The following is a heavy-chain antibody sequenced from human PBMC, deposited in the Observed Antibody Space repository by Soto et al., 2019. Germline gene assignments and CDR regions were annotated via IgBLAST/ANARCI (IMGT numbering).Heavy chain of an antibody. CDR1: GFTFSSYA. V-gene: IGHV3-23*01. J-gene: IGHJ5*02. CDR2: ISGSGGST. D-gene: IGHD6-13*01. CDR3: AHVPNSSPDPNWFDP. Sequence: GGSLRLSCVASGFTFSSYAMSWVRQAPGKGLEWVSAISGSGGSTYYADSVKGRFTISRDNSKNTLYLQMNSLRAEDTAVYYCAHVPNSSPDPNWFDPWGRGTLVNVSS.